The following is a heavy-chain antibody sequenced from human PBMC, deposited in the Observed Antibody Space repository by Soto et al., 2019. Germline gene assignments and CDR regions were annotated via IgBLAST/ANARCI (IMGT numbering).Heavy chain of an antibody. CDR3: ARIYGDYLLFDY. CDR1: GYTFTSYD. J-gene: IGHJ4*02. Sequence: ASVKVSCKASGYTFTSYDINWVRQATGQGLEWMGWMNPNSGNTGYAQKFQGRVTMTRNTSISTAYMELSSLISEDTAVYYCARIYGDYLLFDYWGQGTLVTVSS. V-gene: IGHV1-8*01. CDR2: MNPNSGNT. D-gene: IGHD4-17*01.